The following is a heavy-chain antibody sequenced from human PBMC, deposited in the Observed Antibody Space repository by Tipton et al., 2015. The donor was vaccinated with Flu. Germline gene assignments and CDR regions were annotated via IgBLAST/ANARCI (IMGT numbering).Heavy chain of an antibody. V-gene: IGHV3-7*01. CDR2: INQNGSEK. D-gene: IGHD3-16*01. J-gene: IGHJ5*02. CDR3: VRFAGGS. CDR1: GFPFSNFW. Sequence: AVSGFPFSNFWMHWVRQAPGKGLEWVAHINQNGSEKAYVESVQGRFTISRDNAKNSLFLQMHSLRAEDMAIYYCVRFAGGSWGQGTLVTVSS.